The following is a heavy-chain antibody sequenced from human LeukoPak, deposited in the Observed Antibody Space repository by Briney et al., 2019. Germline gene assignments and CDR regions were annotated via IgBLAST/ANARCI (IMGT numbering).Heavy chain of an antibody. Sequence: SETLSLTCTVSGGSISSYYWSWIRQPPGKGLEWIGYIYYSGSTNYNPSLKSRVTISVDTSKNQFSLKLSSVTAADTAVYYCGGHHGRVGDRFDYWGQGTLVTVSS. J-gene: IGHJ4*02. CDR3: GGHHGRVGDRFDY. CDR1: GGSISSYY. V-gene: IGHV4-59*08. CDR2: IYYSGST. D-gene: IGHD3-10*01.